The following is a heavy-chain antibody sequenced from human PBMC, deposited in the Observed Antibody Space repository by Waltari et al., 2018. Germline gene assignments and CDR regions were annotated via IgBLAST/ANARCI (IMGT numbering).Heavy chain of an antibody. J-gene: IGHJ4*02. D-gene: IGHD1-1*01. CDR2: IVYSGST. CDR1: GGSISSGGYY. CDR3: ARAPRLEGYY. V-gene: IGHV4-31*03. Sequence: QVQLQESGPGLVKPSQTLSLTCTVSGGSISSGGYYWSWIRQHPGKGLGWIGYIVYSGSTYYNPCLKSRVTISVDTSKNQFALKLRSVTAADTAVYYCARAPRLEGYYWGQGTLVTVSS.